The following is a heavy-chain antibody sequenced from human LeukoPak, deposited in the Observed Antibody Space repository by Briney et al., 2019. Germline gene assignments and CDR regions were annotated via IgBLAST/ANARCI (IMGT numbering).Heavy chain of an antibody. CDR2: IWYDGTNK. J-gene: IGHJ5*01. D-gene: IGHD4-11*01. CDR3: ARGQPYGNYNYFDS. Sequence: GGSLRLSCAASGFSFSSYGMHWVRQAPGKGLEWVAVIWYDGTNKYYADSVKGRFTISRDNSKNTLYLQMNSLRAEDTAVYYCARGQPYGNYNYFDSWGQGTLVTVSS. V-gene: IGHV3-33*01. CDR1: GFSFSSYG.